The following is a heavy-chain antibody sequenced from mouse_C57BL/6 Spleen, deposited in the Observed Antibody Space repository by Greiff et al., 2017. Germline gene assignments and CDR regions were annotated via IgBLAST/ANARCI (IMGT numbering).Heavy chain of an antibody. Sequence: QVQLQQSGPELVKPGASVKISCKASGYAFSSSWMNWVKQRPGKGLEWIGRIYPGDGDTNYNGKFKGKATLTADKSSSTAYMQLSSLTSEDSAVYFCARARLDDFDYWGQGTTLTVSS. V-gene: IGHV1-82*01. CDR3: ARARLDDFDY. CDR1: GYAFSSSW. CDR2: IYPGDGDT. D-gene: IGHD2-10*02. J-gene: IGHJ2*01.